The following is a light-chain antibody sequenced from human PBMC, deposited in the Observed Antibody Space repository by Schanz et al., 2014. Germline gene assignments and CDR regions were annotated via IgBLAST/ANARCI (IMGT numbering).Light chain of an antibody. CDR2: DAS. CDR3: QQRSNWPVT. CDR1: QSVSSY. V-gene: IGKV3-11*01. J-gene: IGKJ1*01. Sequence: EIVLTQSPATLSLSPGERATLSCRASQSVSSYLAWYQQKPGLVPRLLIYDASSRATGIPARFSGSGSGTDFTLTINSLEPEDFAVYYCQQRSNWPVTFGQGTKVEIK.